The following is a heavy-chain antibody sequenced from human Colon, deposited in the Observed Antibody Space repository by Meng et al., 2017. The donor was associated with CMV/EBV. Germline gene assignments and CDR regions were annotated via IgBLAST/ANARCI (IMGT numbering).Heavy chain of an antibody. Sequence: GESLKISCAASGFSVRNNYISWVRQGPGKGLEWVATIAGGGTSTYYPDSANGRFTISRDNSKNTLYLQSSSLRAEDTAIYYCAKDLGSHYFYGMDVWGQGTTVTVSS. J-gene: IGHJ6*02. CDR1: GFSVRNNY. D-gene: IGHD3-10*01. CDR3: AKDLGSHYFYGMDV. CDR2: IAGGGTST. V-gene: IGHV3-23*01.